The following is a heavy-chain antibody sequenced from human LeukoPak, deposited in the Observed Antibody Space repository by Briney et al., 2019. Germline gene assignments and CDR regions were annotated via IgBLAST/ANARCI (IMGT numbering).Heavy chain of an antibody. J-gene: IGHJ4*02. D-gene: IGHD5-24*01. V-gene: IGHV4-39*07. CDR2: IYYSGST. CDR3: ARGGKMATIIGHFDY. Sequence: SETLSLTCTVSGGSISSSSYYWGWIRQPPGKGLEWIESIYYSGSTYYNPSLKSRVTISVDTSKNQFSLKLSSVTAADTAVYYCARGGKMATIIGHFDYWGQGTLVTVSS. CDR1: GGSISSSSYY.